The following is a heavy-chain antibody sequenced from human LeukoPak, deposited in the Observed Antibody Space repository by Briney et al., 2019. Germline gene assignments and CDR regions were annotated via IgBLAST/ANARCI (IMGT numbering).Heavy chain of an antibody. CDR1: GFTVSSNY. D-gene: IGHD1-26*01. CDR2: IYSGGST. CDR3: ARSVGATTRLYYFDY. J-gene: IGHJ4*02. Sequence: PGGSLRLSCAASGFTVSSNYMSWVRQAPGKGLEWVSVIYSGGSTYYADSVKGRFTISRDNSKNTLYLQMNSLRAEDTAVYCCARSVGATTRLYYFDYWGQGTLDTVSS. V-gene: IGHV3-66*01.